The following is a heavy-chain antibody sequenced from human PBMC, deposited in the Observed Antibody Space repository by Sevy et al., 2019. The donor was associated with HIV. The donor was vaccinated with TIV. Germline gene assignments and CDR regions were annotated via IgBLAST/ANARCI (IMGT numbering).Heavy chain of an antibody. J-gene: IGHJ4*02. D-gene: IGHD5-18*01. CDR3: ARGVAPYSYGYRDHHGGFDY. CDR2: IYYSGST. V-gene: IGHV4-59*01. CDR1: GGSISSYY. Sequence: SQTISLTCTVSGGSISSYYWSWIRQPPGKGLEWIGYIYYSGSTNYNPSLKSRVTISVDTSKNQFSLKLSSVTAADTAVYYCARGVAPYSYGYRDHHGGFDYWGQGTLVTVSS.